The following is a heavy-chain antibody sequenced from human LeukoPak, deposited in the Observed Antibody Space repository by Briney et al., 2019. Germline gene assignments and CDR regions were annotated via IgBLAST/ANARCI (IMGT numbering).Heavy chain of an antibody. CDR2: ISGSGGGT. CDR3: AKVRHPYGPPDQYFDH. V-gene: IGHV3-23*01. CDR1: GFTFSSHA. Sequence: GGSLRLSCAASGFTFSSHAMSWVRQAPGKGLEWVSAISGSGGGTYYADSVRGRFTISRDNSKNTLNLQMNSLRAEDTAVYYCAKVRHPYGPPDQYFDHWGQGTLVTVSS. J-gene: IGHJ4*02. D-gene: IGHD3-10*01.